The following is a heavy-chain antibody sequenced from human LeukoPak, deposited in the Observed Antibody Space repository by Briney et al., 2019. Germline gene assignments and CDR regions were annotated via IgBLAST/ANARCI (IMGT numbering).Heavy chain of an antibody. CDR1: GGTFTSYA. CDR2: IIPILGIA. V-gene: IGHV1-69*04. CDR3: AREPIAVAGRENWFDP. D-gene: IGHD6-19*01. Sequence: SVKVSCKASGGTFTSYAISWVRQAPGQGLEWMGRIIPILGIANYAQKFQGRVTITADKSTSTAYMELSSLRSEDTAVYYCAREPIAVAGRENWFDPRGQGTLVTVSS. J-gene: IGHJ5*02.